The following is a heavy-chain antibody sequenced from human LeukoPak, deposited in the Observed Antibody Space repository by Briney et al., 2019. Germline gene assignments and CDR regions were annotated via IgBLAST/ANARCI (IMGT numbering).Heavy chain of an antibody. Sequence: SETLSLTCTVSGGSISSSGYYWGWIRQPPGKGLEWIGSIYYSGSTYYNPSLKSRVTISVDTSKNQFSLKLSSVTAADTAVYFCASGSSGYDPWGQGTLVTVSS. V-gene: IGHV4-39*07. J-gene: IGHJ5*02. CDR1: GGSISSSGYY. CDR2: IYYSGST. CDR3: ASGSSGYDP. D-gene: IGHD5-12*01.